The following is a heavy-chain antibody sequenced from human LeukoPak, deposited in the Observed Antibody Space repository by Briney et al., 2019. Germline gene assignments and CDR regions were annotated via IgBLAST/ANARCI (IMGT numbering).Heavy chain of an antibody. D-gene: IGHD3-22*01. J-gene: IGHJ5*02. CDR1: GYTFTSYY. V-gene: IGHV1-8*02. CDR2: MNPNNGNT. Sequence: ASVKLSCTASGYTFTSYYMNWVRQAPGQGLEWMGWMNPNNGNTGYAQKFQGRVTITRSTSTGPAYMQLNSLRSEDTAVYYCPRTDYHDTRGASNWFDPWGQGTLVTVSS. CDR3: PRTDYHDTRGASNWFDP.